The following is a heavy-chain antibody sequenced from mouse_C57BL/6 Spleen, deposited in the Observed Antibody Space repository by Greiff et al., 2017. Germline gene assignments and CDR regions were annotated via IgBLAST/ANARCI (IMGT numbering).Heavy chain of an antibody. V-gene: IGHV1-81*01. CDR3: ARGED. J-gene: IGHJ3*01. CDR1: GYTFTSYG. Sequence: VQLQQSGAELARPGASVKLSCKASGYTFTSYGISWVKQRTGQGLEWIGEIYPRSGNTYYNEKFKGKATLTADKSSSTAYMELRSLTSEDSAVDFCARGEDWGQGTLVTVSA. CDR2: IYPRSGNT.